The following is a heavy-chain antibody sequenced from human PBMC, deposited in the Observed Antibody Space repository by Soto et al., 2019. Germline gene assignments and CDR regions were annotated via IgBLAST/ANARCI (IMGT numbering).Heavy chain of an antibody. D-gene: IGHD2-15*01. Sequence: QVQLVESGGGVVQPGRSLRLSCVASGFTFSNNGIHWVRQAPGKGLEWVAVISSDGSKKYYADSVKGRFTISRDNSKNTLYLQMNSLRAEDTAVYYCAMDLCGGSSRFDYWGQGTRVTVSS. CDR1: GFTFSNNG. CDR2: ISSDGSKK. J-gene: IGHJ4*02. CDR3: AMDLCGGSSRFDY. V-gene: IGHV3-30*03.